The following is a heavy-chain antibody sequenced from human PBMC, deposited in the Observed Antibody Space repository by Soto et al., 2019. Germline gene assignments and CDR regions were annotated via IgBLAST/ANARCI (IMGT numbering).Heavy chain of an antibody. Sequence: TLSLTCTVSGGSIRSVGYYWSWIRQHPGKGLEWIGYIYHSGSTNYNPSLKSRVTISVDKSKNQFSLKLSSVTAADTAVYYCAIWFGAGRANWFDPWGQGTLVTVSS. V-gene: IGHV4-31*09. CDR3: AIWFGAGRANWFDP. J-gene: IGHJ5*02. CDR2: IYHSGST. CDR1: GGSIRSVGYY. D-gene: IGHD3-10*01.